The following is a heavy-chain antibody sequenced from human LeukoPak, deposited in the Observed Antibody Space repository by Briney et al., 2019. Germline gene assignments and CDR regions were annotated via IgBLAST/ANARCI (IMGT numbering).Heavy chain of an antibody. CDR1: GDSIISGNYV. V-gene: IGHV4-39*01. D-gene: IGHD4-23*01. CDR3: ARRKVYGGNPPDV. Sequence: SETLSPTCIVSGDSIISGNYVRGWIRQPPGKGLEWIGSFYYRGSTNYNPSLKSRVTISVDTSKNQFSLKVTSVTAADTAVYYCARRKVYGGNPPDVWGQGTTVSVSS. CDR2: FYYRGST. J-gene: IGHJ6*02.